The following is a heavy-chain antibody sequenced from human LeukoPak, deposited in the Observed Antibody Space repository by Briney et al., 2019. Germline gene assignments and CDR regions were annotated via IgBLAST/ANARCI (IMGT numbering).Heavy chain of an antibody. CDR1: GGSFSVYY. Sequence: PSETLSLTCAVYGGSFSVYYWSWIRQPPGKGLEWIGEINHSGSTNYNPSLKSPVTISVDTSKNQFSLKLSSVTAADTAVYYCARVRFGGDFWSGYYTETPFDYWGQGTLVTVSS. CDR2: INHSGST. J-gene: IGHJ4*02. V-gene: IGHV4-34*01. D-gene: IGHD3-3*01. CDR3: ARVRFGGDFWSGYYTETPFDY.